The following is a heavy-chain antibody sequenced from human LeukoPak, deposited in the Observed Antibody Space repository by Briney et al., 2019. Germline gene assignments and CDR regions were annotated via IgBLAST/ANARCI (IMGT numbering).Heavy chain of an antibody. Sequence: GGSLRLSCAASGFTFSDYYMGWIRQAPGKGLEWVSYISSSTYTNYADSVKGRFTISRDNAKNSMYLQMNSLRAGDTAVYYCARISGSYVFDYWGQGTLVTVSS. CDR3: ARISGSYVFDY. J-gene: IGHJ4*02. D-gene: IGHD1-26*01. CDR2: ISSSTYT. V-gene: IGHV3-11*03. CDR1: GFTFSDYY.